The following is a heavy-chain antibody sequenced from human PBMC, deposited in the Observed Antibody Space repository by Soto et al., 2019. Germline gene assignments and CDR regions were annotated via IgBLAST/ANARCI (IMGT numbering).Heavy chain of an antibody. J-gene: IGHJ4*02. CDR1: GFTFRNSE. Sequence: GGSLRLSCAGSGFTFRNSEMFWVRQAPGKGLEWVSKINYSGSNIYYSKSVKGRFTISRDNAKNSLYLQMNSLTDEDTAIYFCARESAWSFDYWGQGALVTVSS. CDR2: INYSGSNI. D-gene: IGHD1-1*01. V-gene: IGHV3-48*03. CDR3: ARESAWSFDY.